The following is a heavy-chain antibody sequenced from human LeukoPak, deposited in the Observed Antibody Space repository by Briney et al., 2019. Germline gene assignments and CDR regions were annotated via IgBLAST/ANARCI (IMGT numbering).Heavy chain of an antibody. J-gene: IGHJ3*02. CDR2: IWYDGSNK. Sequence: GGSLRLSCAASGFTFSSYGMHWVRQAPGKGLEWVAVIWYDGSNKYYADSVKGRFTISRDNSKNTLYLQMNSLRAEDTAVYYRARKAGAGAFDIWGQGTMVTVSS. CDR1: GFTFSSYG. CDR3: ARKAGAGAFDI. V-gene: IGHV3-33*01.